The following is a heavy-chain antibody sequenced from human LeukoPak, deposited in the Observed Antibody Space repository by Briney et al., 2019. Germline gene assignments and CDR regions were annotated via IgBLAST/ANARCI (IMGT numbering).Heavy chain of an antibody. Sequence: GGSLRLSCAASGFTFSSYAMHWVRQAPGRGLEYVSAISSNGGSTYYANSVKGRFTISRDNSKNTLYLQMGSLRAEDMAVYYCAKSAAYCGGDCYSGWSDPWGQGTLVTSPQ. J-gene: IGHJ5*02. V-gene: IGHV3-64*01. D-gene: IGHD2-21*02. CDR1: GFTFSSYA. CDR3: AKSAAYCGGDCYSGWSDP. CDR2: ISSNGGST.